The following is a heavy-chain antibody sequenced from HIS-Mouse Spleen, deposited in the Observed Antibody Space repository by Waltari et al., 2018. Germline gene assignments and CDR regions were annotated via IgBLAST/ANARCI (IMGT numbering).Heavy chain of an antibody. V-gene: IGHV4-39*07. Sequence: QLQLQESGPGLVKPSGTLSLTCTVSGGPISSSGYYRGWIRQPPGKGLEWIGSIYYSGSTYYNPSLKSRVTISVDTSKNQFSLKLSSVTAADTAVYYCAREIPYSSSWYDWYFDLWGRGTLVTVSS. J-gene: IGHJ2*01. CDR1: GGPISSSGYY. D-gene: IGHD6-13*01. CDR2: IYYSGST. CDR3: AREIPYSSSWYDWYFDL.